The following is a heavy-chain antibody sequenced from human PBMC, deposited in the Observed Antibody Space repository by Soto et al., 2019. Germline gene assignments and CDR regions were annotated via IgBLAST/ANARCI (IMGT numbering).Heavy chain of an antibody. CDR2: MNPDSGNT. J-gene: IGHJ4*02. D-gene: IGHD7-27*01. Sequence: QVQLEQSGAEVKKPGASVKVSCKASGYRFTTYDFNWVRRAPGQGFEWMGWMNPDSGNTGYAQKFQGRVTMTRDTSIRTAYMALSSLRSEDTAVYYCARGPRNWGFAFWGQGTLVTVSS. CDR3: ARGPRNWGFAF. CDR1: GYRFTTYD. V-gene: IGHV1-8*01.